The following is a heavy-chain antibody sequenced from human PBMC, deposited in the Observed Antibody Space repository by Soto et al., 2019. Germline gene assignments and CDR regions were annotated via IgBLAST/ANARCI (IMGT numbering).Heavy chain of an antibody. D-gene: IGHD3-3*01. V-gene: IGHV3-48*02. Sequence: PGGSLRLSCAASGFTFSSYSMNWVRQAPGKGLEWVSYISSSSSTIYYADSVKGRFTISRDNAKNSLYLQMNSLRDEDTAVYYCARYETYYDFWSGYHKTYGMDVWGQGTTVTVSS. CDR3: ARYETYYDFWSGYHKTYGMDV. J-gene: IGHJ6*02. CDR1: GFTFSSYS. CDR2: ISSSSSTI.